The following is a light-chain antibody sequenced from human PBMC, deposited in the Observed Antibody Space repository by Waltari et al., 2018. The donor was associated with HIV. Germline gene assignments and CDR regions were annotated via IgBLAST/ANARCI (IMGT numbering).Light chain of an antibody. CDR3: QQYGSSAALT. V-gene: IGKV3-20*01. Sequence: EIVLTQSPGTLSLSPGERATLSCRASQSVSSAFLAWYQQNPGQAPRLLIHGASKRAVGIPDRFSGSGSGTDFTLSISRLEPDDFAIYYCQQYGSSAALTFGGGTKVEIK. J-gene: IGKJ4*01. CDR2: GAS. CDR1: QSVSSAF.